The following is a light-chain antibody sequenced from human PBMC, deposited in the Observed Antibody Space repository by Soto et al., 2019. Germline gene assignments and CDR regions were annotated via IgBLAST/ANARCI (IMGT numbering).Light chain of an antibody. V-gene: IGKV3-20*01. CDR2: GAS. J-gene: IGKJ1*01. Sequence: IVLTESPGTLSLSTGERADLSCRASQSVSSSYLACYQQKPGQAPRLLLHGASTRATGMPDRFGGRGSGTDFALTISILEPEDFAVYYCQQYGSSPQTFGQGTKVDIK. CDR3: QQYGSSPQT. CDR1: QSVSSSY.